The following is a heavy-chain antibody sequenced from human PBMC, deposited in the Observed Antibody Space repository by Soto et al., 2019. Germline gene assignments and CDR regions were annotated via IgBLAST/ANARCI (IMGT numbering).Heavy chain of an antibody. D-gene: IGHD5-18*01. CDR2: IYYSGST. V-gene: IGHV4-31*03. J-gene: IGHJ6*02. Sequence: QVQLQESGPGLVKPSQTLSLTCTVSGGSISSGGYYWSWIRQHPGKGLEWIGYIYYSGSTYYNPSLKSRVTISVDTSKNQFSLKLSSVTAADTDVYYCARDADTAMGSYYGMDVWGQGTTVTVSS. CDR3: ARDADTAMGSYYGMDV. CDR1: GGSISSGGYY.